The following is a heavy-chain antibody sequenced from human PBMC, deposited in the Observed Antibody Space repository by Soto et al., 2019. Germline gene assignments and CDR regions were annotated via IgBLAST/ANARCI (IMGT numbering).Heavy chain of an antibody. J-gene: IGHJ4*02. V-gene: IGHV1-58*02. CDR3: AAAGISGSYYGVFDY. D-gene: IGHD1-26*01. CDR2: IVVGSGNT. CDR1: GFTFTSSA. Sequence: SVKVSCKASGFTFTSSAMQWVRQARGQRLEWIGWIVVGSGNTNYAQKFQERVTITRDMSTSTAYMELSSLRSEDTAAYYCAAAGISGSYYGVFDYWGQGTLVTV.